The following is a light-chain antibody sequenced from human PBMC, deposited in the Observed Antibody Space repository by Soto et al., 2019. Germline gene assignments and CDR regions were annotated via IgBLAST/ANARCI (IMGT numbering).Light chain of an antibody. V-gene: IGLV2-14*01. J-gene: IGLJ1*01. CDR1: SSDVGGYNY. Sequence: QSALTQPASVSGSPGQSITMSCTGTSSDVGGYNYVSWYQQHPGKAPKLMIYEVSNRPSGVSNRFSGSKSGNTASLTISGLQAEDEADYFCSSYGSTSTRYVFGTGTKVTVL. CDR2: EVS. CDR3: SSYGSTSTRYV.